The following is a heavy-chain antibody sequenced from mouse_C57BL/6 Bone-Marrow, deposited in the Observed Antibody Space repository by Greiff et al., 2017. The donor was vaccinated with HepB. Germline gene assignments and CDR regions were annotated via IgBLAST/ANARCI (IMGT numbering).Heavy chain of an antibody. V-gene: IGHV1-81*01. J-gene: IGHJ3*01. D-gene: IGHD2-4*01. CDR2: IYPSNGNT. Sequence: QVQLQQSGAELARPGASVKLSCKASGYTFTSYGISWVKQRTGQGLEWIGEIYPSNGNTYYNQKFKGKATLTADKSSSTAYMELRSLTSEDSAVYFCARRDYDFAYWGQGTLVTVSA. CDR1: GYTFTSYG. CDR3: ARRDYDFAY.